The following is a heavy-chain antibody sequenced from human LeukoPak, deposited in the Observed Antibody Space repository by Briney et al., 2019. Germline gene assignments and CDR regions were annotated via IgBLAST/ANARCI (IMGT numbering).Heavy chain of an antibody. Sequence: GGSLRLSCVASGFTLSNYAVMWARQSPGQGLERVSAMTGGGTTRYADSVKGRFTISRDNSKNTLYLQMNSLRVEDTAKYFCARDPNGDYIGAFEFWGQGTGVTVSS. D-gene: IGHD4-17*01. CDR2: MTGGGTT. J-gene: IGHJ3*01. CDR3: ARDPNGDYIGAFEF. CDR1: GFTLSNYA. V-gene: IGHV3-23*01.